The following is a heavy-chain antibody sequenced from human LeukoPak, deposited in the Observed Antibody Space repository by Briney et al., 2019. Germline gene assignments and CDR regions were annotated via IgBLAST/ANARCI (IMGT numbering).Heavy chain of an antibody. CDR3: AREPLGVIPYPVDY. CDR1: GYTFTSYG. D-gene: IGHD3-3*01. Sequence: ASVKVSCKASGYTFTSYGISLVRQAPGQGLEWMGRISAYNGNTNYAQKLQGRVTMTTDTSTSTAYMELRSLRSDDTAVYYRAREPLGVIPYPVDYWGQGTLVTVSS. J-gene: IGHJ4*02. V-gene: IGHV1-18*01. CDR2: ISAYNGNT.